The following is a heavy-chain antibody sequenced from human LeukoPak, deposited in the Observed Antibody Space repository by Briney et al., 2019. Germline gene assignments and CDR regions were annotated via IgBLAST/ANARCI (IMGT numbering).Heavy chain of an antibody. CDR3: ARDFIGGSSGSTSAFDI. D-gene: IGHD3-22*01. J-gene: IGHJ3*02. CDR1: GFTFSSYA. Sequence: GGSLRLSCAASGFTFSSYAMHWVRQAPGKGLEWVAVISYDGRNKYYADSVKGRFTISRDNSKNTLYLQMNSLRAEDTAVFYCARDFIGGSSGSTSAFDIWGQGTMVTVSS. V-gene: IGHV3-30*04. CDR2: ISYDGRNK.